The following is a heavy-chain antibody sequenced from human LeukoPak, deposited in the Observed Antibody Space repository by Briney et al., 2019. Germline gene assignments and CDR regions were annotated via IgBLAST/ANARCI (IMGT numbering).Heavy chain of an antibody. J-gene: IGHJ3*02. CDR1: GFTFDDYG. CDR3: AKDASAVISRRGAYDI. D-gene: IGHD2-21*01. Sequence: PGGSLRLSCAASGFTFDDYGMHWVRQAPGKGLEWVSGISGNSGAIGYADSVKGRFTISRDNAKNSLYLQMNSLRPEDTALYYCAKDASAVISRRGAYDIWGQGTMVTVSS. CDR2: ISGNSGAI. V-gene: IGHV3-9*01.